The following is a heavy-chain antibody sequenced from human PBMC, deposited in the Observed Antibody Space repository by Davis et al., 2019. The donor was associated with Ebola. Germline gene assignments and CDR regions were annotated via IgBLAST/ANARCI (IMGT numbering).Heavy chain of an antibody. CDR2: IYSGGST. J-gene: IGHJ4*02. D-gene: IGHD3-10*01. Sequence: GGSLRLSCAASGFTFSSYGMHWVRQAPGKGLEWVSVIYSGGSTYYADSVKGRFTISRHNSKNTLYLQMNSLRAEDTAVYYCARVFGSGSIPLRGYFDYWGQGTLVTVSS. V-gene: IGHV3-53*04. CDR3: ARVFGSGSIPLRGYFDY. CDR1: GFTFSSYG.